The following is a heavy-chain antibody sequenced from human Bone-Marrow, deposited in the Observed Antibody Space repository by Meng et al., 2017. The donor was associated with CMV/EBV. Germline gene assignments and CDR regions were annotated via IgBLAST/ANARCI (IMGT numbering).Heavy chain of an antibody. J-gene: IGHJ6*01. D-gene: IGHD6-13*01. Sequence: GGSLRLSCAASGFTFSSYSMNWVRQAPGKGLEWVSSISSSSSYIYYADSVKGRFTISRDNAKNSLYLQMNSLRAEDTAVYYCARDLYDSSSSYYYYYYYGMDVWGQGPTVTGYS. CDR3: ARDLYDSSSSYYYYYYYGMDV. V-gene: IGHV3-21*01. CDR1: GFTFSSYS. CDR2: ISSSSSYI.